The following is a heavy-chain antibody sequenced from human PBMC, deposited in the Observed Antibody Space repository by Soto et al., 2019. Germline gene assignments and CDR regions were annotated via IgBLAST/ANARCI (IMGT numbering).Heavy chain of an antibody. V-gene: IGHV4-30-2*01. CDR3: ARGSMRKHKWFDP. CDR2: IYHSGST. Sequence: SETLSLTCAVSGGSISSGGYSWSWIRQPPGKGLEWIGYIYHSGSTYHNPSLKSRVTISVDRSKNQFSLKLSSVTAADTAVYYCARGSMRKHKWFDPWGQGTLVYVSP. CDR1: GGSISSGGYS. J-gene: IGHJ5*02.